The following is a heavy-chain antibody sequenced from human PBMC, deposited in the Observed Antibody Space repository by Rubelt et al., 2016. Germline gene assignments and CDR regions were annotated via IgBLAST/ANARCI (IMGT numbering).Heavy chain of an antibody. CDR1: GYSFTSYW. CDR3: ARSSGTTVTTVDY. CDR2: IDPSDSYT. D-gene: IGHD4-17*01. Sequence: EVQLVQSGAEVKKPGESLRISCKGSGYSFTSYWISWVRQMPGKGLEWMGRIDPSDSYTNYSPSFQGNVTISADKSISPAYLQGSSLKASDTAMYYCARSSGTTVTTVDYWGQGTLVTVSS. V-gene: IGHV5-10-1*01. J-gene: IGHJ4*02.